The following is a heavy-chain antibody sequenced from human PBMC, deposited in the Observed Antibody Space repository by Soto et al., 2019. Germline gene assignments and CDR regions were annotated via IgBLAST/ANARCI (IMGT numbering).Heavy chain of an antibody. Sequence: QVQLVQSGAEVKKPGASVKVSCKASGYTFTSYGISWVRQAPGQGLEWMGWISAYNGNTNYAQKLQGRVTMTTDTSTSTAYRELRSLRSDDTAVYYCARGPPRSWFGEKEAFDIWGQGTMVTVSS. CDR1: GYTFTSYG. CDR2: ISAYNGNT. CDR3: ARGPPRSWFGEKEAFDI. J-gene: IGHJ3*02. V-gene: IGHV1-18*01. D-gene: IGHD3-10*01.